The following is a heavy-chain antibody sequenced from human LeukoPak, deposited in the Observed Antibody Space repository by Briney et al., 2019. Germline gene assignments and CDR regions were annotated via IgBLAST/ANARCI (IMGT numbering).Heavy chain of an antibody. CDR3: ASVIVVVPAGIGDNWFDP. CDR2: IIPIFGTA. Sequence: SVKVSCKASGGTFSSYAISWVRQAPGQGLEWMGRIIPIFGTANYAQKFQGRVTITTDESTSTAYMELSSLRSEDTAVYYCASVIVVVPAGIGDNWFDPWGQGTLVTVSS. V-gene: IGHV1-69*05. J-gene: IGHJ5*02. CDR1: GGTFSSYA. D-gene: IGHD2-2*01.